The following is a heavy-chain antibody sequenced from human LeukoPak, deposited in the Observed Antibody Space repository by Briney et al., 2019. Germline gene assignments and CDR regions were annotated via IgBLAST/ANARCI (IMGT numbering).Heavy chain of an antibody. J-gene: IGHJ4*02. D-gene: IGHD6-13*01. Sequence: GGSLRLSCAASGITLSNHWMHWVRQAPGKGLVWVSRINSDGSITYADSVKGRFTISRDNARNTLYLQMNSLRAEDTAVYYCARRGLNSSPIWGQGTLVTVAS. CDR3: ARRGLNSSPI. CDR2: INSDGSI. V-gene: IGHV3-74*01. CDR1: GITLSNHW.